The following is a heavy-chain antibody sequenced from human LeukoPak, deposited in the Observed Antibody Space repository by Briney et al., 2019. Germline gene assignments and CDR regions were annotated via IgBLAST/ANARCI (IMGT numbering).Heavy chain of an antibody. CDR1: GGTFSSYA. Sequence: ASVKVSCKASGGTFSSYAISWVRQAPGQGLEWMGRIIPILGIANYAQKFQGRVTITADKSTSTAYMELSSLRSEDTAVYYCARENSLRQWLAPGGYDYWGQGTLVTVSS. D-gene: IGHD6-19*01. V-gene: IGHV1-69*04. CDR2: IIPILGIA. J-gene: IGHJ4*02. CDR3: ARENSLRQWLAPGGYDY.